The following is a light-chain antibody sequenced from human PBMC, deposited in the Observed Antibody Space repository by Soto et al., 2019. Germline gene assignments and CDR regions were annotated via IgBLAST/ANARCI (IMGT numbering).Light chain of an antibody. CDR1: QSVSSSF. CDR3: QQYGSSPLA. CDR2: GAS. J-gene: IGKJ4*01. V-gene: IGKV3-20*01. Sequence: EIVLTQSPGTLSLSPGERATLSCRASQSVSSSFLAWYQQKPGQAPSLLIYGASSRATGIPDRFSGSGSGTDVTPTISRLEPEDDAEYYWQQYGSSPLAFGGGTKGESK.